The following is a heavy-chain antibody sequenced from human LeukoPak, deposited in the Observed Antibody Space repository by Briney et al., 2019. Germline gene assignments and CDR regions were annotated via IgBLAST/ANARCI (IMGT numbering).Heavy chain of an antibody. CDR2: IWYDGSNK. Sequence: GGSLRLSCAASGFTFSSYGMHWVRQAPGKGLEWAAVIWYDGSNKYYAASVKRRFTISRDNSTTTLYLQMNSLRAEDTAVYYCARYRRFGELGYWGQGTLVTVSS. CDR3: ARYRRFGELGY. CDR1: GFTFSSYG. D-gene: IGHD3-10*01. V-gene: IGHV3-33*01. J-gene: IGHJ4*02.